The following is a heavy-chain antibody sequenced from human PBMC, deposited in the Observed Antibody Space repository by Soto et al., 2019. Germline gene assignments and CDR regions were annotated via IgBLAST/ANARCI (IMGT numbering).Heavy chain of an antibody. V-gene: IGHV1-18*01. D-gene: IGHD2-2*01. CDR3: ARHRTGYAVEPGYYYGMDV. Sequence: QVQLVQSGAEVKKPGASVKVSCRASGYTFTSYGISWVRQAPGQGLEWMGWISAYNGNTNYAQKLQGRVTMTTDTSTSTAYMELRSLRSDDTAVYYCARHRTGYAVEPGYYYGMDVWGQGTTVTVSS. CDR2: ISAYNGNT. CDR1: GYTFTSYG. J-gene: IGHJ6*02.